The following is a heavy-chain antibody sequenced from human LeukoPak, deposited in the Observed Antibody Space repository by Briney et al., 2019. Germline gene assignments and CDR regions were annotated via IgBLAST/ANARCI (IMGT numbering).Heavy chain of an antibody. D-gene: IGHD6-13*01. CDR3: ARVAPGIAAAGIHYYMDV. CDR2: INPNSGGT. J-gene: IGHJ6*03. Sequence: ASVKVPCKASGYTFTGYYMHWVRQAPGQGLEWMGWINPNSGGTNYAQKFQGRVTMTRDTSISTAYMELSRLRSDDTAVYYCARVAPGIAAAGIHYYMDVWGKGTTVTVSS. CDR1: GYTFTGYY. V-gene: IGHV1-2*02.